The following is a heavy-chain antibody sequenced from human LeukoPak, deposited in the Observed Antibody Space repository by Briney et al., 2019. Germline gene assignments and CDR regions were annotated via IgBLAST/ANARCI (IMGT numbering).Heavy chain of an antibody. CDR1: GYTFTSYG. Sequence: ASVKVSCKASGYTFTSYGIRWVREAPGQGLEWMGWISAYNGNTNYAQKLQGRVTMTTDTSTSTAYMELRSLRSDDTAVYYCARALRPDCSGGSCYLRSFYYYYYDMDVWGQGTTVTVSS. J-gene: IGHJ6*02. CDR3: ARALRPDCSGGSCYLRSFYYYYYDMDV. V-gene: IGHV1-18*01. CDR2: ISAYNGNT. D-gene: IGHD2-15*01.